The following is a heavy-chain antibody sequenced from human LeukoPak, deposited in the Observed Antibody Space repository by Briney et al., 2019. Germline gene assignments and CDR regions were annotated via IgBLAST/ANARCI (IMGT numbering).Heavy chain of an antibody. CDR2: INPNSGGT. Sequence: AASVKVSFKASGYTFTGYYMHWVRQAPGQELEWMGWINPNSGGTNYAQKFQGRVTMTRDTSISTAYMELSRLRSDDTAVYYCASGDIVVVPTLDYWGQGTLVTVSS. D-gene: IGHD2-2*01. CDR1: GYTFTGYY. CDR3: ASGDIVVVPTLDY. V-gene: IGHV1-2*02. J-gene: IGHJ4*02.